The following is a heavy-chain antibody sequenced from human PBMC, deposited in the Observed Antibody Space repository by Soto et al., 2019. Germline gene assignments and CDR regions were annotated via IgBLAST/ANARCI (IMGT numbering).Heavy chain of an antibody. V-gene: IGHV1-18*01. Sequence: QVQLVQSGAEVKKPGASVKVSCKASGYTFTNYGISWVLQAPGQGLEWMGWINTYNGNTNHAQRLQGRVTMTTDTSTSTAYMEVRSLRCDDTAVYYCASGVGSGTYYNQYNWFDPWGQGTLVTVSS. CDR2: INTYNGNT. CDR3: ASGVGSGTYYNQYNWFDP. J-gene: IGHJ5*02. CDR1: GYTFTNYG. D-gene: IGHD3-10*01.